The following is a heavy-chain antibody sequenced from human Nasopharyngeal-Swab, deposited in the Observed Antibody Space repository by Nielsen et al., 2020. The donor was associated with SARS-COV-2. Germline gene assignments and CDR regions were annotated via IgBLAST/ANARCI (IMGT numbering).Heavy chain of an antibody. CDR2: MNPNSGNT. Sequence: ASVKVSCKASGYTFSSYDINWVRQASGQGLEWMGWMNPNSGNTGYAQKFQGRVTMTRDTSITTAYMELTSLRSEDTAVYYCVRPRYCSAASCDKYPGVGLFDYWGQGTLVTVSS. V-gene: IGHV1-8*01. CDR1: GYTFSSYD. CDR3: VRPRYCSAASCDKYPGVGLFDY. D-gene: IGHD2-8*02. J-gene: IGHJ4*02.